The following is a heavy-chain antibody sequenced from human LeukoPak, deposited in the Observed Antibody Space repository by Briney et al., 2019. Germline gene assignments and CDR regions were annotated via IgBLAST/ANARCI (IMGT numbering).Heavy chain of an antibody. CDR1: GYTLTELS. D-gene: IGHD3-22*01. Sequence: ASAKVSCKVSGYTLTELSMHWVRQAPGKGLEWMGGFDPEDGETIYAQKFQGRVTMTEDTSTDTAYMELSSLRSEDTAVYYCATNTDSSGYFAFDIWGQGTMVTVSS. J-gene: IGHJ3*02. CDR3: ATNTDSSGYFAFDI. V-gene: IGHV1-24*01. CDR2: FDPEDGET.